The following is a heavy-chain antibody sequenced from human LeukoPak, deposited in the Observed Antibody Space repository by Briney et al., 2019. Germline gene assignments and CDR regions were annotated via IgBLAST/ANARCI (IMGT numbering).Heavy chain of an antibody. D-gene: IGHD2-15*01. CDR1: GYTFTSYD. V-gene: IGHV1-8*01. CDR2: VNPNSGHT. Sequence: ASVKASCKASGYTFTSYDVNWVRQATGQGLEWMGWVNPNSGHTGYAQKFQGRVTMTTNTSISTAYMELSSLRSEDTAVYYCARGAPGSYCSGGSCPYFDYWGQGTLVSVSS. J-gene: IGHJ4*02. CDR3: ARGAPGSYCSGGSCPYFDY.